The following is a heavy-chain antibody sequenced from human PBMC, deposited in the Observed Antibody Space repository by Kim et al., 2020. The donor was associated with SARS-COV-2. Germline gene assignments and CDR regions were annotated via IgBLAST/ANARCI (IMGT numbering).Heavy chain of an antibody. CDR3: VKDHRIRGRNYFDD. V-gene: IGHV3-33*06. Sequence: GGSLRLSCAASGFSFSTYGMHWVRQAPGKGLEWVSGIWEDGSSKEYADSVKGRFTVSRDNSNSTLFLQMNSLRAEDTAVYYCVKDHRIRGRNYFDDWG. J-gene: IGHJ4*01. CDR2: IWEDGSSK. CDR1: GFSFSTYG.